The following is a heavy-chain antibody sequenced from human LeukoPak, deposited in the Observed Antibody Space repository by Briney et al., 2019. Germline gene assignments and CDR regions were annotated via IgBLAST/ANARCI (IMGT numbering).Heavy chain of an antibody. V-gene: IGHV3-30*04. CDR3: ARDPSYGDYFDY. D-gene: IGHD4-17*01. CDR1: GFTFSSYA. J-gene: IGHJ4*02. Sequence: GGSLRLSCAASGFTFSSYAMHWVRQAPGKGLEWVAVISYDGSNKYYADSVKGRFTISRDNAKNSLYLQMNSLRAEDTAVYYCARDPSYGDYFDYWGQGTLVTVSS. CDR2: ISYDGSNK.